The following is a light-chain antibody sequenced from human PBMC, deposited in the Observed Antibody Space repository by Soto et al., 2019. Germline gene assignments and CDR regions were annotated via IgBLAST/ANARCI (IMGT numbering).Light chain of an antibody. CDR3: QQSSISPLT. J-gene: IGKJ4*01. Sequence: PGERATLSCRSSQSVPKDYLVWYQHKPGQAPRLLIHGASSRATGIPDRFSGSGSGTDFTLTISRLEPEDFAVYYCQQSSISPLTCAGGTKVEIK. V-gene: IGKV3-20*01. CDR1: QSVPKDY. CDR2: GAS.